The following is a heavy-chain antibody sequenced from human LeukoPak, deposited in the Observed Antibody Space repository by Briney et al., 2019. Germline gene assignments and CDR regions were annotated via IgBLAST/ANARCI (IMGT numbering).Heavy chain of an antibody. CDR3: ARDHSSGGVLHYFDY. Sequence: GGSLRLSCTASGFTFSSYAMSWVRQAPGKGLEWVSVLYSGGSTYYADSVKGRFTISRDNSKNTLYLQMNSLRADDTAVYYCARDHSSGGVLHYFDYWGQGTLVTVSS. J-gene: IGHJ4*02. V-gene: IGHV3-53*01. CDR2: LYSGGST. CDR1: GFTFSSYA. D-gene: IGHD6-19*01.